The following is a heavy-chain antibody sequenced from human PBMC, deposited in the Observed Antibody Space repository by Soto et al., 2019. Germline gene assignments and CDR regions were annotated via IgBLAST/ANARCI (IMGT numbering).Heavy chain of an antibody. CDR1: GCSISSGGYY. CDR3: AMTNDYGDLGDYYYYYMDV. V-gene: IGHV4-39*07. J-gene: IGHJ6*03. Sequence: SETLSLTCTFSGCSISSGGYYWSWIRQPPGKGLEWIGEINHSGSTNYNPSLKSRVTISVDTSKNQFSLKLSSVTAADTAVYYCAMTNDYGDLGDYYYYYMDVWGKGTTVTVSS. D-gene: IGHD4-17*01. CDR2: INHSGST.